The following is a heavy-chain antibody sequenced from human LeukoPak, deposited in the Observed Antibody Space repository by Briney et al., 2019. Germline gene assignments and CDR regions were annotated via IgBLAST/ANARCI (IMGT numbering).Heavy chain of an antibody. D-gene: IGHD2-21*02. V-gene: IGHV4-4*02. CDR1: GGSISSGNW. CDR2: IYHSGST. CDR3: ARGSGAYCGGDCYSSWFDP. J-gene: IGHJ5*02. Sequence: SETLSLTCAVSGGSISSGNWWSWVRQPPGKGLEWIGEIYHSGSTNYNPSLKSRVTISVDKSKNQFSLKLSSVTAADTAVYYCARGSGAYCGGDCYSSWFDPWGQGTLVTVSS.